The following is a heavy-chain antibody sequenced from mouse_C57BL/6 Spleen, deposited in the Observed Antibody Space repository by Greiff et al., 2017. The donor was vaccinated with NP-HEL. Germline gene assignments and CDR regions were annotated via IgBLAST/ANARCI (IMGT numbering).Heavy chain of an antibody. CDR2: IHPNSGST. CDR3: ARGGYDGYYYAKDY. CDR1: GYTFTSYW. V-gene: IGHV1-64*01. D-gene: IGHD2-3*01. Sequence: VQLQQPGAELVKPGASVKLSCKASGYTFTSYWMHWVKQRPGQGLEWIGMIHPNSGSTNYNEKFKSKATLTVDKSSSTAYMQLRSLTSEDSAVYYCARGGYDGYYYAKDYWGQGTSVTVAS. J-gene: IGHJ4*01.